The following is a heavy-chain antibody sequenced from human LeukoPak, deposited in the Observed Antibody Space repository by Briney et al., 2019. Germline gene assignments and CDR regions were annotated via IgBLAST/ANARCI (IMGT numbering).Heavy chain of an antibody. CDR1: GGSISSYY. D-gene: IGHD3-10*01. Sequence: SETLSLTCTVSGGSISSYYWSWIRQPAGKGLEWIGRIYTSGSTNYNPSLKSRVTMSVDTPKNQFSLKLSSVTAADTAVYYCARDQRYYGSGSYYKPSAYYYYYMDVWGKGTTVTVYS. V-gene: IGHV4-4*07. CDR3: ARDQRYYGSGSYYKPSAYYYYYMDV. J-gene: IGHJ6*03. CDR2: IYTSGST.